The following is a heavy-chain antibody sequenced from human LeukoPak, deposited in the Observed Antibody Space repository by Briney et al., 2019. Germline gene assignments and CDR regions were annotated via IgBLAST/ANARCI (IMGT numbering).Heavy chain of an antibody. CDR1: GYSFPNYW. CDR3: ARGPYAYTSSATLGSYNWLDP. CDR2: IYPGDSHT. D-gene: IGHD2-2*02. V-gene: IGHV5-51*01. Sequence: GESLKISCKGSGYSFPNYWIGWVRQMPGRGLEWMGIIYPGDSHTRYSPSFQDQVTISVDKSISTAYLQWSSLKASDTAMYYCARGPYAYTSSATLGSYNWLDPWGQGSLVTVSS. J-gene: IGHJ5*02.